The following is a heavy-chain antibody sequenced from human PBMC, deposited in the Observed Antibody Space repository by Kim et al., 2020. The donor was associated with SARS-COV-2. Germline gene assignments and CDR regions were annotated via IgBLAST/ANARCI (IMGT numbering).Heavy chain of an antibody. Sequence: SETLSLTCPVSGDSISSIDYFWGWTRKPPGKGLEWIGSSSYSGTAYYNPTLKSRVTISVDTSKNQFSLKLSSVTAADTAAYYCARRGSGWYIHYWGQGT. CDR3: ARRGSGWYIHY. D-gene: IGHD6-19*01. CDR1: GDSISSIDYF. CDR2: SSYSGTA. V-gene: IGHV4-39*01. J-gene: IGHJ4*02.